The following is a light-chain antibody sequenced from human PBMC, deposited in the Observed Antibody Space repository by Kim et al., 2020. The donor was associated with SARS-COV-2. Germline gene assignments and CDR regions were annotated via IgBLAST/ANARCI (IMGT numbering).Light chain of an antibody. V-gene: IGLV3-1*01. Sequence: GSPGQTASITCSGDKVGEKYACWYQQKPGPSPVLVIYQDSKRPSGIPARFAGSNSGNTATLTISGTQAMDEADYYCQAWDSSPVVFGGGTQLTVL. CDR1: KVGEKY. CDR3: QAWDSSPVV. J-gene: IGLJ2*01. CDR2: QDS.